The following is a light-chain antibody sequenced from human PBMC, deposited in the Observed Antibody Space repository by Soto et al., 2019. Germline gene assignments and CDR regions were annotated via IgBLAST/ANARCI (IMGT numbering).Light chain of an antibody. J-gene: IGKJ4*01. CDR2: EES. V-gene: IGKV1-9*01. CDR1: QAVPNN. Sequence: DSHLTQSPSFLSSSVGDRVTITCRPSQAVPNNMAWYQQKPGKPPKLLIYEESTLHSGVPSRFSGRKSGTQFTLTIDSLQPEDFATYYCQQVKTYPRTFGGGT. CDR3: QQVKTYPRT.